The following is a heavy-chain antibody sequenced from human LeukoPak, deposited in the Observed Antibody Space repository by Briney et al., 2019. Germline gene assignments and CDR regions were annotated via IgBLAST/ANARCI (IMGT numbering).Heavy chain of an antibody. Sequence: PSETLSLTYTVSGGSISSYYWSWIRQPPGKELEWIGYIYYRGSTNYHPSLKSRVTISVVTSKNQFSLKLSSVTAADTAVYYCARVVVTAVGYNAFDIWGQGTMVTVSS. CDR3: ARVVVTAVGYNAFDI. CDR1: GGSISSYY. CDR2: IYYRGST. J-gene: IGHJ3*02. V-gene: IGHV4-59*01. D-gene: IGHD2-21*02.